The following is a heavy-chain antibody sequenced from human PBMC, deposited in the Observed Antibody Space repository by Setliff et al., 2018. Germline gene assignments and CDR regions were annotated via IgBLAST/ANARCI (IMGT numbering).Heavy chain of an antibody. D-gene: IGHD2-8*02. Sequence: SETLSLTCTVSGGSISSSNYYWGWIRQPPGKGLEWIGSIYYSGSTNYNPSLKSRVTISVDTSKNQFSLKLSSVTAADTALYYCTVYNTGSSKDHYWGQGTPVTVSS. CDR1: GGSISSSNYY. CDR2: IYYSGST. CDR3: TVYNTGSSKDHY. J-gene: IGHJ4*02. V-gene: IGHV4-39*07.